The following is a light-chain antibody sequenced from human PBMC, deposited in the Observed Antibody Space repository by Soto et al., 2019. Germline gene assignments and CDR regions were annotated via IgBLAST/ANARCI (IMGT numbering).Light chain of an antibody. CDR3: ISYTTCSMWV. CDR1: SSDVGGYNY. V-gene: IGLV2-14*01. Sequence: QSALTQPASVSGSPGQSISISCNGTSSDVGGYNYVSWYQQHSDKAPKLLIYEVSNRPSGVSNRFSGSKSGNTASLTISGLQAEDEADYYCISYTTCSMWVFGGGTKLTVL. CDR2: EVS. J-gene: IGLJ3*02.